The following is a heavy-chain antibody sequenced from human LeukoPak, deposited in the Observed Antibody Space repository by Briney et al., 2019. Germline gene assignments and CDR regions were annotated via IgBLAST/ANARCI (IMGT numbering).Heavy chain of an antibody. D-gene: IGHD4-23*01. V-gene: IGHV4-59*12. J-gene: IGHJ3*02. Sequence: SETLSLTCTVSGGSIRSYYWGWIRQPPGKGLEWIGYIYYSGRSYYNPSLKSRVTISLDRSKNQFSLRLSSVTAADMAVYFCARGYGDNSGAFDIWGQGTLVTVSS. CDR1: GGSIRSYY. CDR2: IYYSGRS. CDR3: ARGYGDNSGAFDI.